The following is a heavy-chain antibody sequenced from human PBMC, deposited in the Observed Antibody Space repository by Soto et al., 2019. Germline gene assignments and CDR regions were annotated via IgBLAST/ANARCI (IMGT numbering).Heavy chain of an antibody. CDR3: ARDRWGYGGTDCYPLDV. V-gene: IGHV4-59*01. J-gene: IGHJ6*02. Sequence: SETLSLTCVVSGGSLSSYYWSWIRQPPGKGLEWIGYIYYSGSTNYNPSLKSRVTISVDTSKNQFSLKLTSVTAADTAVYYCARDRWGYGGTDCYPLDVWGQGTTVTVS. CDR1: GGSLSSYY. CDR2: IYYSGST. D-gene: IGHD2-21*02.